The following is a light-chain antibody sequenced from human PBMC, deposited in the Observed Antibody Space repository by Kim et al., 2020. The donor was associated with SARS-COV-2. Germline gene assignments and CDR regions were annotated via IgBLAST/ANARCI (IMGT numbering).Light chain of an antibody. Sequence: DIQMTQSPSSLSASLGDRVTITCRASQSISNYLNWYQQKPGKAPKLLIYAASSLQSGVPSRFSGSGSGTDFTLTISSLQPEDFATYYCQQSYSTPSYPFGQCTKLEI. V-gene: IGKV1-39*01. CDR1: QSISNY. CDR2: AAS. CDR3: QQSYSTPSYP. J-gene: IGKJ2*01.